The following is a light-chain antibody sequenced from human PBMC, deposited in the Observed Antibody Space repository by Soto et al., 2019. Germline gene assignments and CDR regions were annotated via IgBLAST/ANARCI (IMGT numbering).Light chain of an antibody. Sequence: EIVMTQSPATLSVSPGERATLSCRASQSVSSNLAWYQLKPGQAPRLLIYGASTRATGIPARFSGSGSGTEFTLTISSLQSEDFAVYYCQQYNNWLEITFGQGTRLEIK. CDR2: GAS. V-gene: IGKV3-15*01. CDR3: QQYNNWLEIT. CDR1: QSVSSN. J-gene: IGKJ5*01.